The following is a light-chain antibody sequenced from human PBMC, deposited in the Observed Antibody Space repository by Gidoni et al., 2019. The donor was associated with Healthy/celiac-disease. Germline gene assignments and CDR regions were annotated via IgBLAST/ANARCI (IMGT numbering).Light chain of an antibody. V-gene: IGKV3-15*01. CDR3: QQYNNWPQT. Sequence: EIVRTQSPATLSVSPGERDTLSCTASHSVSSNLAWYQQKPGQAPRLLIYGASTRATGIPARFSGSGSWTEFTLTISSLQSEDFAVYYCQQYNNWPQTFGQGTKVEIK. CDR1: HSVSSN. CDR2: GAS. J-gene: IGKJ1*01.